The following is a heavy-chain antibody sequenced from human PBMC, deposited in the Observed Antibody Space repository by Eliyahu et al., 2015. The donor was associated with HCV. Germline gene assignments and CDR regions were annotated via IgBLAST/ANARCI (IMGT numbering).Heavy chain of an antibody. CDR2: IYYSGST. Sequence: QVQLQESGPGLVKPSETLSLTCTVSGGSXSSYYWSWXRQPPGKGLEWIGYIYYSGSTNYNPSLKSRATISVDTSKNQFSLKLSSVTAADTAVYYCARVRDSTGLGLVILPLGRRWYFDLWGRGTLVTVSS. CDR3: ARVRDSTGLGLVILPLGRRWYFDL. V-gene: IGHV4-59*01. CDR1: GGSXSSYY. J-gene: IGHJ2*01. D-gene: IGHD3/OR15-3a*01.